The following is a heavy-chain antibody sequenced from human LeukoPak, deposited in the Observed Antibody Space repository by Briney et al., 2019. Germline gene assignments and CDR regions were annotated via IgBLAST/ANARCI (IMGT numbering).Heavy chain of an antibody. CDR1: GFTFSSYA. CDR2: ISYDGSNK. V-gene: IGHV3-30-3*02. D-gene: IGHD7-27*01. Sequence: GGSLRLSCAASGFTFSSYAMHWVRQAPGKGLEWVAVISYDGSNKYYADSVKGRFTISRDNSKNTLYLQMNSLRAEDTAVYYCAKQTGDSRYFDYWGQGTLVTVSS. CDR3: AKQTGDSRYFDY. J-gene: IGHJ4*02.